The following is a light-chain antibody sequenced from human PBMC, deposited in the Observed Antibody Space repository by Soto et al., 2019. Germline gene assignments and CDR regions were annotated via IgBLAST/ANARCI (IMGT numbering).Light chain of an antibody. CDR1: SSNIGGNS. V-gene: IGLV1-51*01. CDR2: DDN. Sequence: QSVLTQPPSVSAAPGQKVTISCSGSSSNIGGNSVSWYQQLPGTAPKLLIYDDNKRPSGIPDRFSGSKSGTSATLGITGFQTGDEADYYCRSYTSGSTLPWVFGTGTKVTVL. CDR3: RSYTSGSTLPWV. J-gene: IGLJ1*01.